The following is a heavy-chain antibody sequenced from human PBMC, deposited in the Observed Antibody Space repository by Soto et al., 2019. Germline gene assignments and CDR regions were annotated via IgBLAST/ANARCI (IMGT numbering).Heavy chain of an antibody. J-gene: IGHJ5*02. D-gene: IGHD3-10*01. CDR3: ARDGTMVRGGNWFDP. CDR2: IIPIFGTA. Sequence: QVQLVQSGAEVKKPGSSVKVSCKVSGGTFSSYAISRVRQAPGQGLEWMGGIIPIFGTANYAQKFQGRVTITADESTSTAYMELSSLRSEDTAVYYCARDGTMVRGGNWFDPWGQGTLVTVSS. V-gene: IGHV1-69*01. CDR1: GGTFSSYA.